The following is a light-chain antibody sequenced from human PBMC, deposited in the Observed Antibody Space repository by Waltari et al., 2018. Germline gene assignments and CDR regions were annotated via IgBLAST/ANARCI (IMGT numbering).Light chain of an antibody. CDR3: QQYNGYSGT. Sequence: DIQMTQSPSTRSASVGDRVTISCRASQTIMSWVAWYQQKPGKAPKVLIYKASILESGVPSRFSGSGSGTEFTLTISSLQPDDFATYYCQQYNGYSGTFGQGTKVEIQ. V-gene: IGKV1-5*03. CDR2: KAS. CDR1: QTIMSW. J-gene: IGKJ1*01.